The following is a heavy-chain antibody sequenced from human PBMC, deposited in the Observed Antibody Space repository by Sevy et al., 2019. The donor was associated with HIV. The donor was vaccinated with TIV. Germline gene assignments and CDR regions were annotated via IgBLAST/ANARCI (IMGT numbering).Heavy chain of an antibody. Sequence: GGSLRLSCAASGFTFSSYAMHWVRQAPGKGLEWVAVISYDGSNKYYADSVKGRFTISRDNSKNTLYLQMNSLRAEDTAVYYCARDEGIAAAGTSYGMDAFDIWGQGTMVTVSS. CDR2: ISYDGSNK. V-gene: IGHV3-30-3*01. D-gene: IGHD6-13*01. J-gene: IGHJ3*02. CDR1: GFTFSSYA. CDR3: ARDEGIAAAGTSYGMDAFDI.